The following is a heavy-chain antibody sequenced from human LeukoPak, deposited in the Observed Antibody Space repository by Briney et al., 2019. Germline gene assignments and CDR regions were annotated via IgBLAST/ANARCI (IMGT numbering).Heavy chain of an antibody. V-gene: IGHV4-39*07. J-gene: IGHJ4*02. Sequence: SETLSLTCTVSGGSITSDAYYWGWIRQPPGKGLEWIASVHYSGATYYNPSLKSRVTISVDTSKNHFSLKLSSVTAADTAVYYCARYLGYCSSTSCYTFDYWGQGTLVTVSS. CDR2: VHYSGAT. CDR3: ARYLGYCSSTSCYTFDY. CDR1: GGSITSDAYY. D-gene: IGHD2-2*02.